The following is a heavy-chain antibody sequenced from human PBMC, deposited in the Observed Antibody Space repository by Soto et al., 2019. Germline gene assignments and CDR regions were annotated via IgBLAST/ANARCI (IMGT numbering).Heavy chain of an antibody. Sequence: ASVKVSCKASGYIFISYAMHWVRQAPGQRLEWMGWINAGNGNTKYSQKFQGRVTITRDTSASTAYMELSSLRSEDTAVYYCVHSSGYYSFDYWGQGTLVTVSS. CDR1: GYIFISYA. J-gene: IGHJ4*02. D-gene: IGHD3-22*01. V-gene: IGHV1-3*01. CDR2: INAGNGNT. CDR3: VHSSGYYSFDY.